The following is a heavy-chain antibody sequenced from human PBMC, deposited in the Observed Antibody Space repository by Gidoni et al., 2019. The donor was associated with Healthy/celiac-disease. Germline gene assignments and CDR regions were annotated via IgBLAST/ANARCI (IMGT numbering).Heavy chain of an antibody. J-gene: IGHJ4*02. V-gene: IGHV4-31*03. Sequence: QVQLQESGPGLVKPSPTLSLTCTVSGGSISSGGYYWSWIRQHPGKGLEWIGYIYYSGSTYYNPSLKSRVTISVDTSKNQFSLKLSSVTAADTAVYYCAGLKDIVVVPAAVNFDYWGQGTLVTVSS. D-gene: IGHD2-2*01. CDR2: IYYSGST. CDR3: AGLKDIVVVPAAVNFDY. CDR1: GGSISSGGYY.